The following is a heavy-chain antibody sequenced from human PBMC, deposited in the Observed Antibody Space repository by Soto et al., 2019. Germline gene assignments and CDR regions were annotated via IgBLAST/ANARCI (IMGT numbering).Heavy chain of an antibody. CDR2: IYYSGST. Sequence: QVQLQESGPGLVKPSQTLSLTCTVSGGSISSGDYYWSWIRQPPGKGLEWIGYIYYSGSTYYNPSLKSRVTISVDTSKNQFSLKLSSVTAADTAVYYCARVPGYSYGGHYYYYGMDVWGQGTTVTVSS. D-gene: IGHD5-18*01. V-gene: IGHV4-30-4*01. J-gene: IGHJ6*02. CDR3: ARVPGYSYGGHYYYYGMDV. CDR1: GGSISSGDYY.